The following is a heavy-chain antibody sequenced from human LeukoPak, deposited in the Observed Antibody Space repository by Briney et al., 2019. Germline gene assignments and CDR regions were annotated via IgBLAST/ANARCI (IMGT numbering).Heavy chain of an antibody. V-gene: IGHV4-59*12. CDR2: IYYSGST. J-gene: IGHJ4*02. CDR3: ARLAVAGRLIY. CDR1: GGSISSYY. Sequence: PSETLSLTCTVSGGSISSYYWSWIRQPPGKGLEWIGYIYYSGSTNYNPSLKSRATISVDTSKNQFSLKLSSVTAADMAVYYCARLAVAGRLIYWGQGTLVTVSS. D-gene: IGHD6-19*01.